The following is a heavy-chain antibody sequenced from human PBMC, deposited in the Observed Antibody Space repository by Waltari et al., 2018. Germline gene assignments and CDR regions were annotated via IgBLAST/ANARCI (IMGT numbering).Heavy chain of an antibody. CDR1: GFTFNRYV. Sequence: QGLLVESGGRVVQPGRSLRLSCAASGFTFNRYVMQWVRQAPDKGLEWVAVVWYDGINKYYADSVKGRFTISRDNSENTLYLQMNSLRVDDTATYYCARGALAGRFFDFWGQGTLVTVSS. CDR3: ARGALAGRFFDF. CDR2: VWYDGINK. D-gene: IGHD6-19*01. J-gene: IGHJ4*02. V-gene: IGHV3-33*01.